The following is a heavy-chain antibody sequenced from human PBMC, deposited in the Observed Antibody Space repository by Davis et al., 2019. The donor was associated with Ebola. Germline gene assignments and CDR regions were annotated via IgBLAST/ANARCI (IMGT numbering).Heavy chain of an antibody. D-gene: IGHD3-3*01. CDR2: ISGSGGST. CDR3: AKDKNYDFWSGYPHDAFDI. CDR1: AFTFSSSA. Sequence: GESLKISCAASAFTFSSSAMSWVRHAPGKGLEWVSAISGSGGSTYYADSVKGRFTISRDNSKNTLYLQMNSLRAEDTATYYCAKDKNYDFWSGYPHDAFDIWGQGTMVTVSS. J-gene: IGHJ3*02. V-gene: IGHV3-23*01.